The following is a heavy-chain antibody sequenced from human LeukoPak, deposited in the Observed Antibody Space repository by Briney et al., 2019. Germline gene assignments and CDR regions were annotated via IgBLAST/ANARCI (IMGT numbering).Heavy chain of an antibody. V-gene: IGHV4-59*12. CDR1: GGSISSYY. Sequence: SETLSLTCTVSGGSISSYYWSWIRQPPGKGLEWIGNIYYSGSTNYNPSLKSRVTISVDTSKNQFFLKLSSVTAADTAVYYCASWGLAFDYWGQGTLVTVSS. CDR3: ASWGLAFDY. D-gene: IGHD7-27*01. CDR2: IYYSGST. J-gene: IGHJ4*02.